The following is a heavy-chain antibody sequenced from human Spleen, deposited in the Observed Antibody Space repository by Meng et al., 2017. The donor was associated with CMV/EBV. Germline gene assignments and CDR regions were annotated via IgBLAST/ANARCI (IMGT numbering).Heavy chain of an antibody. CDR1: FRSYG. CDR2: ISAFNNNT. J-gene: IGHJ5*02. CDR3: ARDRVVQAAIFPLPNWFDP. Sequence: FRSYGISWARQAPGQGLEWMGWISAFNNNTNYAERFQGRVTMTTDTSTRTAYMELRSLRSDDTAVYYCARDRVVQAAIFPLPNWFDPWGQGTLVTVSS. D-gene: IGHD2-2*01. V-gene: IGHV1-18*01.